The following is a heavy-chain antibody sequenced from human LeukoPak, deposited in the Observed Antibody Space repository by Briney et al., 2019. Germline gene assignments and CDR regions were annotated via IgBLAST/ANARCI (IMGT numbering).Heavy chain of an antibody. CDR1: GGSFSGYY. V-gene: IGHV4-34*01. J-gene: IGHJ4*02. CDR3: ARGEKENGSGSCDY. Sequence: PSETLSLTCAVYGGSFSGYYWSWIRQPPGKGLEWIGEINHSGSTNYNPSLKSRVTISVDTSKNQFSLKLSSVTAADTAVYYCARGEKENGSGSCDYWGQGTLVTVSS. D-gene: IGHD3-10*01. CDR2: INHSGST.